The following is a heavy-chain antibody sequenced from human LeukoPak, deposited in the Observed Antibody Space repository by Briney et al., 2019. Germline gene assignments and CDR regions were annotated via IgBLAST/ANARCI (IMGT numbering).Heavy chain of an antibody. J-gene: IGHJ6*02. CDR3: ASRGYSYGLNRPRYYYYYGMDV. Sequence: ASVKVSCKASGGTFSSYAISWVRQAPGQGLEWMGWINPNSGGTNYAQKFQGRVTMTRDTSISTAYMELSRLRSDDTAAYYCASRGYSYGLNRPRYYYYYGMDVWGQGTTVTVSS. V-gene: IGHV1-2*02. CDR1: GGTFSSYA. D-gene: IGHD5-18*01. CDR2: INPNSGGT.